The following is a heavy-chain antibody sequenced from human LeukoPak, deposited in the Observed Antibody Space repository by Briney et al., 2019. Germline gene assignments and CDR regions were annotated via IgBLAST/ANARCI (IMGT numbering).Heavy chain of an antibody. J-gene: IGHJ3*02. CDR3: ARDPTVTNFHDAFDI. V-gene: IGHV3-7*05. D-gene: IGHD4-17*01. CDR2: RKQEGSLN. CDR1: GITFSGYS. Sequence: QPGGSLRLTCVVSGITFSGYSMIWVRQAPGKGLEWVANRKQEGSLNGYVDFVKDRFTISRDNAKISLYLQMNSLRAEDTAVYYCARDPTVTNFHDAFDIWGQGTMVTVSS.